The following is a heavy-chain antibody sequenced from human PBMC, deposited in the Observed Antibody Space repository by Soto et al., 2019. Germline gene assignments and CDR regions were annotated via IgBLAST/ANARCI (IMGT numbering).Heavy chain of an antibody. CDR1: VFTFSSYA. D-gene: IGHD5-12*01. Sequence: GGSLRLSCAASVFTFSSYAMSWVRQAPGKGLEWVSAISGSGGSTYYADSVKGRFTISRDNSKNTLYLQMNSLRAEDTAVYYCAKDRATVAKIFDAFDIWGQGTMVTVSS. CDR2: ISGSGGST. CDR3: AKDRATVAKIFDAFDI. V-gene: IGHV3-23*01. J-gene: IGHJ3*02.